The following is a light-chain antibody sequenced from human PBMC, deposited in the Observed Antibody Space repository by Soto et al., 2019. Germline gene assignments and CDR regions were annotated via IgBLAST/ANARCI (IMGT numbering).Light chain of an antibody. Sequence: EVVMTQSPATLSVSPGERATLACRASQSVSDNLAWDQQKPGQPPSLLMYSASMRATGVPARFGGSGSGTEFTLTISSLQSEDFAVYYCQQYNTWPLYTFGQGTKLDIK. CDR2: SAS. CDR3: QQYNTWPLYT. V-gene: IGKV3-15*01. CDR1: QSVSDN. J-gene: IGKJ2*01.